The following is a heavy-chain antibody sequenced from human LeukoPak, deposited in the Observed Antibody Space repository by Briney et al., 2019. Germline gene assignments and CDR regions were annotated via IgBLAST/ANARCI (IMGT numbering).Heavy chain of an antibody. D-gene: IGHD6-19*01. CDR1: GFTFSSYW. J-gene: IGHJ4*02. CDR2: ISGDGSST. Sequence: GGSLRLSCAASGFTFSSYWMHWVRQAPGKGLVWVSRISGDGSSTSYADSVKGRFTISRDNAKNTLYLQINSLRAEDTAVYYCARETFSGWHFDNWGQGTLVTVFS. CDR3: ARETFSGWHFDN. V-gene: IGHV3-74*01.